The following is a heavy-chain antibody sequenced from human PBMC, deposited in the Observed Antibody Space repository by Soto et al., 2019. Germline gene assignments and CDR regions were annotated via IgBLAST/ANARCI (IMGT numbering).Heavy chain of an antibody. V-gene: IGHV4-31*03. J-gene: IGHJ3*01. CDR3: VRDRGAYHDAFDV. D-gene: IGHD1-26*01. Sequence: SETLSLTCTVSGGSINSAGYYWNWFRQHPGKVLEWIGFIYYDGTTYYTPSLKSRVTISLDTSKNQFSLKLSSVTVADRAVYYCVRDRGAYHDAFDVWGQGTMVTVSS. CDR1: GGSINSAGYY. CDR2: IYYDGTT.